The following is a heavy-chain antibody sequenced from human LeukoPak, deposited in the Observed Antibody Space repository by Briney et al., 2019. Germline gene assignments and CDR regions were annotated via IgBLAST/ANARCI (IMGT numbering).Heavy chain of an antibody. V-gene: IGHV4-34*01. J-gene: IGHJ4*02. CDR1: GGSFSGYY. CDR3: ASGTGVTSDY. CDR2: INHSGST. Sequence: SETLSLICAVYGGSFSGYYWSWIRQPPGKGLEWIGEINHSGSTNYNPSLKSRVTISVDTSKNQFSLKLSSVTAADTAVYYCASGTGVTSDYWGQGTLVTVSS. D-gene: IGHD2-21*02.